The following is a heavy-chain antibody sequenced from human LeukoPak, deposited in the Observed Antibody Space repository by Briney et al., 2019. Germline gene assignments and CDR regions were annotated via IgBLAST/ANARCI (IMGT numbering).Heavy chain of an antibody. J-gene: IGHJ4*02. Sequence: ASVKVSCKASAYTFTDYYIHWVRQAPEQGLEWMGWINPNSGGTNYAQKFQDRVTMTRDTSITTAYMELSRLRFDDTALYYCARSPHILTGENFDYWGQGTLVTVSS. D-gene: IGHD3-9*01. CDR1: AYTFTDYY. V-gene: IGHV1-2*02. CDR2: INPNSGGT. CDR3: ARSPHILTGENFDY.